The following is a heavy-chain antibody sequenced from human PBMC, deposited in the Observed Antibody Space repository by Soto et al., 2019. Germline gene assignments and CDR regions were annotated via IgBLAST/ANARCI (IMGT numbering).Heavy chain of an antibody. Sequence: PSETLSLTCTVSGGSISSYYWSWIRQPPGKGLEWIGYIYYSGSTNYNPSLKSRVTISVDTSKNQFSLKLSSVTAADTAVYYCARQSLRSGWSSFGFWGQGTLVTVSS. CDR2: IYYSGST. V-gene: IGHV4-59*08. D-gene: IGHD6-19*01. CDR3: ARQSLRSGWSSFGF. J-gene: IGHJ4*02. CDR1: GGSISSYY.